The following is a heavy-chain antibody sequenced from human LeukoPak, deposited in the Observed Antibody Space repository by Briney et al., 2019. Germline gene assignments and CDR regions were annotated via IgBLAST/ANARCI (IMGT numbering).Heavy chain of an antibody. Sequence: ASVKVSCKVSGYTLTELSMHWVRQAPGKGLEWMGGTDPEDGERTYAQRFQGRVTMTEDTSTDTAYMELSSLRSEDTAVCYCATIREQWLGNFEYWGQGTLVTVSS. J-gene: IGHJ4*02. D-gene: IGHD6-19*01. CDR2: TDPEDGER. V-gene: IGHV1-24*01. CDR1: GYTLTELS. CDR3: ATIREQWLGNFEY.